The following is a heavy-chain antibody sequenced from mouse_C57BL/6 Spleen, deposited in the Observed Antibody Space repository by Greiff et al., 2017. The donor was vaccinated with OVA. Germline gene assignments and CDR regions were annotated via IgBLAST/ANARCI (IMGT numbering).Heavy chain of an antibody. D-gene: IGHD6-1*01. V-gene: IGHV1-15*01. CDR1: GYTFTDYE. CDR3: TRKPLTDYFDY. CDR2: IDPETGGT. Sequence: QVQLQQSGAELVRPGASVTLSCKASGYTFTDYEMHWVKQTPVHGLEWIGAIDPETGGTAYNQKFKGKAILTADKSSSTAYMELRSLTSEDSAVYYCTRKPLTDYFDYWGQGTTLTVSS. J-gene: IGHJ2*01.